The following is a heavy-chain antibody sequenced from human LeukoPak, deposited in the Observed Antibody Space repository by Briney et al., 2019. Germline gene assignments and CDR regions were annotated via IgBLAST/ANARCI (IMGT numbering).Heavy chain of an antibody. Sequence: SETLSLTCTVSGASVNSGTYYWSWLRQPPGKGLEWIGFIYYTGNTKYHPSLEGRVTISVDTSKNHFFLKLTSLTAADTAIYYCARGLGPIWGQGTLVTVSS. J-gene: IGHJ3*02. CDR2: IYYTGNT. V-gene: IGHV4-61*03. CDR3: ARGLGPI. CDR1: GASVNSGTYY.